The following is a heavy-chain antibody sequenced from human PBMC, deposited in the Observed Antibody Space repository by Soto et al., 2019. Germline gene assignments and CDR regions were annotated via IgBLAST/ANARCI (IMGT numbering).Heavy chain of an antibody. J-gene: IGHJ4*02. V-gene: IGHV3-30*18. D-gene: IGHD5-12*01. CDR1: VFTFSNYA. CDR3: VKVGGYDGYEPLDK. CDR2: ISDDGSNT. Sequence: AGGSLRLSCAASVFTFSNYAMHWVRQAPGKGLEWVAVISDDGSNTYYADSVKGRFTISRDNPKNTLYLQMNSLRAEDTAVYYCVKVGGYDGYEPLDKWGQGTLVTVSS.